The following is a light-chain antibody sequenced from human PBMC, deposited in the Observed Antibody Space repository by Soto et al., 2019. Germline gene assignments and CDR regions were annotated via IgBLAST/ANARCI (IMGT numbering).Light chain of an antibody. Sequence: QSALTQPASVSASPGQSITISCTGTSSDVGGYNYVSWYQHHPGKAPKLIIYEVSNRPSGVSNRFSGSKSANTASLTISGLRAEDEADYYCNSYTTSSTLVFGGGTKLTVL. V-gene: IGLV2-14*01. CDR1: SSDVGGYNY. CDR2: EVS. J-gene: IGLJ3*02. CDR3: NSYTTSSTLV.